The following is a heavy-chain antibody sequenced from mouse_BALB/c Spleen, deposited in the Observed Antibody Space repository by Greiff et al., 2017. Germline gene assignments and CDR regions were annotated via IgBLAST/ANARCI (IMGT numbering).Heavy chain of an antibody. D-gene: IGHD2-12*01. V-gene: IGHV14-4*02. CDR1: GFNITDYY. J-gene: IGHJ3*01. CDR3: NADDGSWFAY. CDR2: IDPENGDT. Sequence: EVQLQQSGAELVRSGASVKLSCTASGFNITDYYMHWVKQRPEQGLEWIGWIDPENGDTEYAPKFQGKATMTADTSSNTAYLQLSSLTSEDTAVYYCNADDGSWFAYWGQGTLVTVSA.